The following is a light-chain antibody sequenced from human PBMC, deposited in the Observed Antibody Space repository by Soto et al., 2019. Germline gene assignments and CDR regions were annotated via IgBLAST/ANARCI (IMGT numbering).Light chain of an antibody. V-gene: IGLV2-14*03. J-gene: IGLJ1*01. CDR3: SSYTISSTPLYV. CDR2: DVS. Sequence: QSALTQPASVSGSPGQSIAISCTGTSSDVGAYDYVSWYQQHPAKAPKLMIYDVSNRPSGVSNRFSGSKSGKTASLTISGLQAEDEADYYCSSYTISSTPLYVFGTGTKVTVL. CDR1: SSDVGAYDY.